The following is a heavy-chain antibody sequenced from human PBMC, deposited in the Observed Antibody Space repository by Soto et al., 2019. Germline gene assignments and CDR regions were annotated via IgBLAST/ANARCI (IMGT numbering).Heavy chain of an antibody. CDR2: IDYSGSS. Sequence: QVQLQESGPGLVKPSETLSLTCTVYGGSISSYYWSWIRQPPGKGLEWIGYIDYSGSSNYNPSLRRRVTISVDTTKNQFSLKLSSVTAADTAVYYCARDLGSSRTGLHDYWGQGTIVTVSS. CDR3: ARDLGSSRTGLHDY. V-gene: IGHV4-59*01. J-gene: IGHJ4*02. D-gene: IGHD6-13*01. CDR1: GGSISSYY.